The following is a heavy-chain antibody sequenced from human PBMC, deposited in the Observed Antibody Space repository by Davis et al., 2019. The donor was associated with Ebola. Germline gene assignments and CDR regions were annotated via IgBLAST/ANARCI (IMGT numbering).Heavy chain of an antibody. CDR1: GGSFSGYY. CDR2: INHSGST. CDR3: AREANWATIEVFDY. V-gene: IGHV4-34*01. D-gene: IGHD5-12*01. J-gene: IGHJ4*02. Sequence: PSETLSLTCAVYGGSFSGYYWSWIRQPPGKGLEWIGEINHSGSTNYNPSLKSRVTISVDTSKNQFSLKLSSVTAADTAVYYCAREANWATIEVFDYWGQGTLVTISS.